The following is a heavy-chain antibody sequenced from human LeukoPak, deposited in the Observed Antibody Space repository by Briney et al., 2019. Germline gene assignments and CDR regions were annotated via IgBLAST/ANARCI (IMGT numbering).Heavy chain of an antibody. CDR1: GFTFDDYA. J-gene: IGHJ4*02. CDR3: AKAFMTALTTYPGG. Sequence: GGSLRLSCAASGFTFDDYAMHWVRHAPGKSLEWVSLISGDGGSTHYADSVKGRFTISRDNGKNSLFLQMNSLRTEDTALYYCAKAFMTALTTYPGGWGQGTLVTVSS. CDR2: ISGDGGST. V-gene: IGHV3-43*02. D-gene: IGHD4-11*01.